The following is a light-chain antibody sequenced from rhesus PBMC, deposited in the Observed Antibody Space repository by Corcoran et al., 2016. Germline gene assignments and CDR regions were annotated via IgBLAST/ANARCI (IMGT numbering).Light chain of an antibody. CDR3: CSYTTSSTLV. CDR2: DVS. J-gene: IGLJ6*01. CDR1: SSDVGGYTY. V-gene: IGLV2S7*01. Sequence: QSATTQPPSVSGSPGQSVTISCTGTSSDVGGYTYVSWYQQHPGKAPKLMIYDVSKRPSGVSDRFSGSKSGNTDSLTISGLQAEDEADYYCCSYTTSSTLVFGSGTKLTVL.